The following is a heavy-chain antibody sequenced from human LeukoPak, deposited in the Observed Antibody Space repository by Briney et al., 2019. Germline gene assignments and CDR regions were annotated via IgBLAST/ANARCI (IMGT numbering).Heavy chain of an antibody. CDR2: IYYSGST. CDR3: ARAKYYYDSSGKNWFDP. Sequence: PSETLSLTCTVSGGSISSYYWSWIRQPPGKGLEWIGYIYYSGSTNYNPSLKSRVTISVDTSKNQFSLKLSSVTAADTAVYYCARAKYYYDSSGKNWFDPWGQGTLVTVSS. CDR1: GGSISSYY. J-gene: IGHJ5*02. D-gene: IGHD3-22*01. V-gene: IGHV4-59*01.